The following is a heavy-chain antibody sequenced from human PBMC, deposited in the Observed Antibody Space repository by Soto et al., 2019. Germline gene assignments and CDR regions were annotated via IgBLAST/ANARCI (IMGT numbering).Heavy chain of an antibody. Sequence: SEILSLTWAVSGGSISSGGYSWSWIRQPPGKGLEWIGYIYHTGSSNYNPSLKNRVTISVDKSKNQFSLTLSSVTAADTAVYYCARGPSTNYYLDRWGHGTLVTVSS. CDR1: GGSISSGGYS. CDR2: IYHTGSS. CDR3: ARGPSTNYYLDR. V-gene: IGHV4-30-2*01. D-gene: IGHD1-1*01. J-gene: IGHJ4*01.